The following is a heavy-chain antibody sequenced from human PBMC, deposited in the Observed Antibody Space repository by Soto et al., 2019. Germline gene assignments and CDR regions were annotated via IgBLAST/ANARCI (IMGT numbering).Heavy chain of an antibody. CDR1: GYTFTSYD. Sequence: ASVKVSCKASGYTFTSYDINWVRQATGQGLEWMGWINPNSGGTNYAQKFQGWVTMTRDTSISTAYMELSRLRSDDTAVYYCAREDLLNPYSSGWPSYGMDVWG. D-gene: IGHD6-19*01. V-gene: IGHV1-2*04. J-gene: IGHJ6*02. CDR3: AREDLLNPYSSGWPSYGMDV. CDR2: INPNSGGT.